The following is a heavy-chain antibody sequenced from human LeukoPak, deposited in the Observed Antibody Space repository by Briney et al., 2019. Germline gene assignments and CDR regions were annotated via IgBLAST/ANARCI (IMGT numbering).Heavy chain of an antibody. CDR1: GFTFSSYS. D-gene: IGHD3-10*01. CDR3: VAPGSPAGSYYYGDY. V-gene: IGHV3-48*01. Sequence: QPGGSLRLSCAASGFTFSSYSMNWVRQAPGKGLEWVSYISRSGSNIYYVDSVKGRFTISRDTSKNTLHLQMNSLRAEDTAVYYCVAPGSPAGSYYYGDYWGQGSLVTVSS. CDR2: ISRSGSNI. J-gene: IGHJ4*02.